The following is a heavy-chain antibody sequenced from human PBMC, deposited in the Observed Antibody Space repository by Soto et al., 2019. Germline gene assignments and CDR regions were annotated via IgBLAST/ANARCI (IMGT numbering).Heavy chain of an antibody. J-gene: IGHJ6*02. D-gene: IGHD3-3*01. CDR1: GYTFSNYY. CDR3: ARDGWFSALRTPFGLDV. CDR2: INPNGGST. Sequence: QVQLVQSGAEVKKPGASVKVSCKASGYTFSNYYIHWVRQAPGQGLEWMGIINPNGGSTTYAQKCQGRVTRTRDTSKSTVYMELSSLTSEESALYYCARDGWFSALRTPFGLDVWGQGTTVTVSS. V-gene: IGHV1-46*01.